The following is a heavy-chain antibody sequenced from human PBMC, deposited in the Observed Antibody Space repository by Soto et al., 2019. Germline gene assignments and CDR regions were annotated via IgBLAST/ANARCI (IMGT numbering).Heavy chain of an antibody. CDR3: AKDGAPRYCTRSSCHPAGAY. J-gene: IGHJ4*02. Sequence: QVQLVESGGGVVQPGRSLRLSCAGSGFTFTNYGLHWVRQAPGKGLEWVAAISYDGSNKYYADSVKGRFTISRDYSKSMLYLQRDSLRAEGTAVYYCAKDGAPRYCTRSSCHPAGAYWGQGTLVTVSS. CDR2: ISYDGSNK. V-gene: IGHV3-30*18. D-gene: IGHD2-15*01. CDR1: GFTFTNYG.